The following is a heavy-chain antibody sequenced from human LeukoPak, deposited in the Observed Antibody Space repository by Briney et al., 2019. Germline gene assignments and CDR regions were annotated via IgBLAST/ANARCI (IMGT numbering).Heavy chain of an antibody. CDR2: SYYSGST. V-gene: IGHV4-59*11. J-gene: IGHJ4*02. D-gene: IGHD2-15*01. CDR1: GDSISSHY. CDR3: AVMQDPHRYCRGGSCYTEGKNYFGY. Sequence: PSESLSLTCTVSGDSISSHYWSWIRQPPGKGLEWIGYSYYSGSTNYNPSLKSRVTISVDTPKNQFSLKRSSVTASATAVYYCAVMQDPHRYCRGGSCYTEGKNYFGYWGQGTLVTVSS.